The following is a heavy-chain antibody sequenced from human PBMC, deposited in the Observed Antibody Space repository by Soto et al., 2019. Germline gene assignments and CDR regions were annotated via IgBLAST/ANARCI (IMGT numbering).Heavy chain of an antibody. D-gene: IGHD2-21*02. CDR2: VNPSGGHT. V-gene: IGHV1-46*01. Sequence: QVQLMQSGAEVKKPGASVKVSCKASGDTFTEYYIHWVRQAPGQGLEWMGTVNPSGGHTTYAQHFLGRVTMTRDTSTSTLSMELTSLTSDDTAIYYCARGGHVVVVTAALDYWGQGTLVTVSS. J-gene: IGHJ4*02. CDR3: ARGGHVVVVTAALDY. CDR1: GDTFTEYY.